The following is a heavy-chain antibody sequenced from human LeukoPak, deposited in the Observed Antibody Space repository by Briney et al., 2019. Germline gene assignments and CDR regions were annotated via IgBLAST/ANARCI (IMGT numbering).Heavy chain of an antibody. Sequence: SETLSLTCAVYGGSFSGYYWSWIRQPPGKGLEWIGEINHSGSTNYNPSLKSRVTISVDTSKNQFSLKLSSVTAADTAVYYCARGRGHYGSGSYIFDYWGQGTLVTVSS. D-gene: IGHD3-10*01. J-gene: IGHJ4*02. V-gene: IGHV4-34*01. CDR2: INHSGST. CDR1: GGSFSGYY. CDR3: ARGRGHYGSGSYIFDY.